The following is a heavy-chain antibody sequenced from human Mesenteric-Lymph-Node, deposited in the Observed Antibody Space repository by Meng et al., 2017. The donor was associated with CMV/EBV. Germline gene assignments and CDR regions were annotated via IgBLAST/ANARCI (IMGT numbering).Heavy chain of an antibody. CDR3: VRDLTSNENCFDP. J-gene: IGHJ5*02. CDR2: VYYTGKT. D-gene: IGHD1-1*01. Sequence: TISGGSLIIGGYYYRWVRQRPGKGLEWIGYVYYTGKTYYNPSLQSRVSMSVDTSKNQFSLRLTSVTAADTAVYYCVRDLTSNENCFDPWGQGTLVTVSS. CDR1: GGSLIIGGYY. V-gene: IGHV4-31*02.